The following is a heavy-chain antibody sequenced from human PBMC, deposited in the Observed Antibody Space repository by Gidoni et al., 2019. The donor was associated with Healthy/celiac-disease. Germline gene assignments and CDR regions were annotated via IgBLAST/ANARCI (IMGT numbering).Heavy chain of an antibody. D-gene: IGHD3-9*01. V-gene: IGHV4-34*01. CDR1: GGSSSGAY. CDR3: ARDNYDMLAGYYNVGDYYGMDV. Sequence: QVQLQQWGAGLLKPSETLSLPCAVHGGSSSGAYWSWIRQPPGKGLEWIGEINHSGSNNYNPSLKSRVTISVDTSKNQFSLKLSSVTAADTAVYYCARDNYDMLAGYYNVGDYYGMDVWGQGTTVTVSS. CDR2: INHSGSN. J-gene: IGHJ6*02.